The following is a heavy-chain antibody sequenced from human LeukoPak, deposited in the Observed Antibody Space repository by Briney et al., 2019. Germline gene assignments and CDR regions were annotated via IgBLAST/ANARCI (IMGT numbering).Heavy chain of an antibody. CDR2: INAGNGNT. Sequence: VASVKVSCKASGYTFTSYAMHWVRQAPGQRLEWMGWINAGNGNTKYSQKFQGRVTITRDTSASTAYMELSSLRSEDTAVYYCARVGKMGEWLAFDYWGQGTLVTVSS. V-gene: IGHV1-3*01. CDR3: ARVGKMGEWLAFDY. J-gene: IGHJ4*02. D-gene: IGHD6-19*01. CDR1: GYTFTSYA.